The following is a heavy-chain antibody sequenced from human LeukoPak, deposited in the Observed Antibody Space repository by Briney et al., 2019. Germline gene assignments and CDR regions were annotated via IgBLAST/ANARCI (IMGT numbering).Heavy chain of an antibody. J-gene: IGHJ6*02. CDR2: IYYSGST. V-gene: IGHV4-39*01. D-gene: IGHD2-21*02. CDR1: GGSISSSSYY. CDR3: ARLGYCGGDCYSALYYYYYYGMDV. Sequence: SETLPLTCTVSGGSISSSSYYWGWIRQPPGKGLEWIGSIYYSGSTYYNPSLKSRVTISVDTSKNQFSLKLSSVTAADTAVYYCARLGYCGGDCYSALYYYYYYGMDVWGQGTTVTVSS.